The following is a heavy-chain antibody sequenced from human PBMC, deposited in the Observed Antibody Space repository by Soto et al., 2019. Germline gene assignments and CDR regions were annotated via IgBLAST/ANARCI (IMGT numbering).Heavy chain of an antibody. D-gene: IGHD6-6*01. CDR1: GFSFDDYA. Sequence: ESGGGLVQPGRSLRLSCAASGFSFDDYAVHWVRQAPGKGLEWVSGIDWNSGSIAYADSVKGRFTISRDNAKNSLYLQMNSLRTEDTALYYCAKDMAYSSSGWRFDSWGQGTLVTVSS. V-gene: IGHV3-9*01. CDR3: AKDMAYSSSGWRFDS. J-gene: IGHJ4*02. CDR2: IDWNSGSI.